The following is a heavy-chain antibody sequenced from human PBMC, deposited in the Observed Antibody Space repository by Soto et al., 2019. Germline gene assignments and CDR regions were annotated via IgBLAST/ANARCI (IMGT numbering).Heavy chain of an antibody. V-gene: IGHV1-18*01. Sequence: ASVKVSCKASGYTFSSYGISWVRQAPGQGLEWMGWISGYNGNTKYAQELQGRVTMTTDTSTSTAYMELRSLRSADTAVYYCARERGRYSYDMFDYWGQGTLVTVSS. J-gene: IGHJ4*02. D-gene: IGHD5-18*01. CDR2: ISGYNGNT. CDR3: ARERGRYSYDMFDY. CDR1: GYTFSSYG.